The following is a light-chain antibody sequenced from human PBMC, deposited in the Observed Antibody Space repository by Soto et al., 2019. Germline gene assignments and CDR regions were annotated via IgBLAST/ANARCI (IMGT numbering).Light chain of an antibody. CDR3: QVYDRSLKTT. V-gene: IGKV3-20*01. CDR1: QSVSSSY. J-gene: IGKJ3*01. CDR2: GAS. Sequence: DIVLTQSPGTLSLSPGDRASLSCRASQSVSSSYLAWYQKKPGQAPRLLIYGASARATGVPARFSGSGSGTDFTLSISRLEPEDFAVYYCQVYDRSLKTTLGPGTKVDIK.